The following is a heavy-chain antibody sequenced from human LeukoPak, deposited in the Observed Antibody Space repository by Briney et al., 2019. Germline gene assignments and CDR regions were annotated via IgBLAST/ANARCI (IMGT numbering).Heavy chain of an antibody. D-gene: IGHD3-10*01. Sequence: ASVKVSCKASGYTFTSYGISWVRQAPGQGLEWMGWISAYNGNTNYAQKLQGRVTMTTDTSTSTAYMELRSLRSDDMAVYHCARGGFRVTYYYGSGTPRWFDPWGQGTLVTVSS. CDR1: GYTFTSYG. J-gene: IGHJ5*02. CDR3: ARGGFRVTYYYGSGTPRWFDP. V-gene: IGHV1-18*03. CDR2: ISAYNGNT.